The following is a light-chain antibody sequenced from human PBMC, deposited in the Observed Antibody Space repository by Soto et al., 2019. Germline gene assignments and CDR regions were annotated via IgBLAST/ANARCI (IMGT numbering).Light chain of an antibody. CDR2: RAS. CDR1: QSISNW. V-gene: IGKV1-5*03. CDR3: QQYVSVSLLT. J-gene: IGKJ4*01. Sequence: MQMTQSPATLSASRADTVTITRLASQSISNWLAWYQQKPGKAPNLLISRASTLESGVPSRFSGSGSGTEFTLTISSLQPDDFSTYYCQQYVSVSLLTFGEGTKV.